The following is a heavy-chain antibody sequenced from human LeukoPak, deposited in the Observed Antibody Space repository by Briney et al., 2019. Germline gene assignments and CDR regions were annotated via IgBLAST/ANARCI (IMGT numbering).Heavy chain of an antibody. CDR3: ATGTGYSSGWSPYYFDY. CDR1: GFTFSSYE. CDR2: IRSSGSTI. Sequence: GGSLRLSCAASGFTFSSYEMNWVRQAPGKGLEWVSYIRSSGSTIYYADSVKGRFTISRDNAKNSLYLQMNSLRAEDTAVYYCATGTGYSSGWSPYYFDYWGQGTLVTVSS. D-gene: IGHD6-19*01. V-gene: IGHV3-48*03. J-gene: IGHJ4*02.